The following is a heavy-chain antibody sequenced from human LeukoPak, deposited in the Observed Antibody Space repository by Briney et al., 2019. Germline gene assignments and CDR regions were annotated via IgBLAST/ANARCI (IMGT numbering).Heavy chain of an antibody. Sequence: GGSLRLSCAASGVSFGDYVGCWVRQAPGKGLEWVAGVNWKRGNFDYADSVKGGFTIARDNGHHALYLPMDSLRGEDTASYYCATVRLYYAPPSAWSWGPKTKYHYYGMDVWGQGTTVTVAS. CDR3: ATVRLYYAPPSAWSWGPKTKYHYYGMDV. J-gene: IGHJ6*02. D-gene: IGHD3-10*01. CDR2: VNWKRGNF. V-gene: IGHV3-9*01. CDR1: GVSFGDYV.